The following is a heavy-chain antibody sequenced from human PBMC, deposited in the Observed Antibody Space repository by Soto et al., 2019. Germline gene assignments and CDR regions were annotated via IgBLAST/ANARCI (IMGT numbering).Heavy chain of an antibody. CDR3: AKKVNSGPGSQYFDY. V-gene: IGHV3-23*01. CDR2: FRTSGDGGTT. Sequence: AESLRLSCAASGFTFSSYSMSWVRQPPGKGLEWVSGFRTSGDGGTTYYADSVKGRFTISRDNSKNMLFLQMTSLRAEDTAIYYCAKKVNSGPGSQYFDYWGQGTLVTVSS. D-gene: IGHD3-10*01. J-gene: IGHJ4*02. CDR1: GFTFSSYS.